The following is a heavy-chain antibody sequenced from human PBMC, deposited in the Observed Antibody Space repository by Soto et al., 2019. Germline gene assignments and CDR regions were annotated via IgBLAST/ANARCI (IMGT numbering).Heavy chain of an antibody. CDR2: IKSKTDGGTT. V-gene: IGHV3-15*01. J-gene: IGHJ1*01. CDR3: TTDFLGYCSSTSCYTEYFQH. D-gene: IGHD2-2*02. Sequence: GGSLRLSCAASGFTFSNAWMSWVRQAPGKGLEWVGRIKSKTDGGTTDYAAPVKGRFTISRDDSKNTLYLQMNSLKTEDTAVYYCTTDFLGYCSSTSCYTEYFQHWGQGTLVTVSS. CDR1: GFTFSNAW.